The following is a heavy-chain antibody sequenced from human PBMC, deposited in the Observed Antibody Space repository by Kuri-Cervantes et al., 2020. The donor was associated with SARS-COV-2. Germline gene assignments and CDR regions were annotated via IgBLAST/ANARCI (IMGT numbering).Heavy chain of an antibody. J-gene: IGHJ6*03. CDR1: GYTFTSYG. D-gene: IGHD7-27*01. V-gene: IGHV1-18*01. CDR2: ISAYNGNT. Sequence: ASVKVSCKASGYTFTSYGISWVRQAPGQGLEWMGWISAYNGNTNYAQKFQGRVTMTADESTNTAYMELSSLRFEDTAVYYCATRVAGDPDYYYYYMDVWGTGTTVTVSS. CDR3: ATRVAGDPDYYYYYMDV.